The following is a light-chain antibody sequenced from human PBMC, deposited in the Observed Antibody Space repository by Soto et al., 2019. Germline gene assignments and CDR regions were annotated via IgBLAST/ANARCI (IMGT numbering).Light chain of an antibody. CDR3: QQYNNWPPWT. Sequence: IVLTQSPGTLSLSQGERATLSCRASQSVSSSYLAWYQQKPGQAPRLLIYGASSRATGIPDRFSGSGSGTDFTLTISRLEPEDFAVYYCQQYNNWPPWTFGQGAKVDIK. J-gene: IGKJ1*01. V-gene: IGKV3-20*01. CDR1: QSVSSSY. CDR2: GAS.